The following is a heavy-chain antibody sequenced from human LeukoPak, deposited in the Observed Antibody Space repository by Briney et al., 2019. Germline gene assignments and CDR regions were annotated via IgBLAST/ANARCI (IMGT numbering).Heavy chain of an antibody. D-gene: IGHD3-10*01. CDR1: GFTFSSYG. J-gene: IGHJ4*02. V-gene: IGHV3-30*18. Sequence: GRSLRLSCAASGFTFSSYGMHWVRQAPGKGLEWVAVISYDGSNKYYADSVKGRFTISRDNSKYTLYLQMNSLRAEDTAVYYCAKPLWFGELLFCYFDYWGQGTLVTVSS. CDR3: AKPLWFGELLFCYFDY. CDR2: ISYDGSNK.